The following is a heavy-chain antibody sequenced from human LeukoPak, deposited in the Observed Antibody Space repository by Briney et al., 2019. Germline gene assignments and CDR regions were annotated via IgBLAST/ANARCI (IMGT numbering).Heavy chain of an antibody. CDR3: ARDSADCSGGSCYSAEYFQH. CDR1: GYTFTGYY. J-gene: IGHJ1*01. D-gene: IGHD2-15*01. V-gene: IGHV1-2*02. Sequence: ASVKVSCKASGYTFTGYYMHWVRQAPGQGLEWMGWINPNSGGTNYAQKVQDRVTMTTDTSTSTAYMELRNLTSDDTAVYYCARDSADCSGGSCYSAEYFQHWGQGTLVTVSS. CDR2: INPNSGGT.